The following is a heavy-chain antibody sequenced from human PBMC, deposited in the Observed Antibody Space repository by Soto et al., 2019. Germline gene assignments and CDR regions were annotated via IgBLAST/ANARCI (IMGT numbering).Heavy chain of an antibody. Sequence: QVQLQESGPGLVKPSETLALTCSDSGGSISGSYWSWIRKSPGKGLEWLVYVYYTGSTKYRPSIRSRISISVDTSKHEFSLRLSSVTFADTAVYFCARRVAVPDAHIDYWGQGTQVTVSS. CDR2: VYYTGST. D-gene: IGHD6-19*01. V-gene: IGHV4-59*01. CDR3: ARRVAVPDAHIDY. CDR1: GGSISGSY. J-gene: IGHJ4*02.